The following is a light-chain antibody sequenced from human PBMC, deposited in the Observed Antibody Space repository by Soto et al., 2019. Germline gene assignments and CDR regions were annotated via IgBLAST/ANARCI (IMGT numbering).Light chain of an antibody. CDR2: DTS. CDR1: QDISNY. V-gene: IGKV1-33*01. J-gene: IGKJ4*01. Sequence: DIEMTQSPSSLSASVGDRVIITCQASQDISNYLNWYQEKPGRVPKLLIYDTSNLQTGVPSSFSGSGSGTDFTFTITNLQPEDIATYYCQQHNTFPLTFGGGTKVEIK. CDR3: QQHNTFPLT.